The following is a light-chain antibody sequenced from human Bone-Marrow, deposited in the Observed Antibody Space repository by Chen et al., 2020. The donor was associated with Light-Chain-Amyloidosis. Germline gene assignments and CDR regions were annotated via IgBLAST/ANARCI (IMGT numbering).Light chain of an antibody. CDR2: AAS. J-gene: IGKJ1*01. CDR1: QSISSY. CDR3: QQTFITPWT. Sequence: IQLTQSRSSLSASVGDRVTITCRASQSISSYLNWYRQEPGKAPKLLIWAASSLHRGVPSRLRGSGSGTDFALSIPSLQPEDFATYYGQQTFITPWTFGQGTRVEI. V-gene: IGKV1-39*01.